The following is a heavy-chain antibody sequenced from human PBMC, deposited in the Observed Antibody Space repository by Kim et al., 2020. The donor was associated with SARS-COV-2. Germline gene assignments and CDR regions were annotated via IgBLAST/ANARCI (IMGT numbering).Heavy chain of an antibody. D-gene: IGHD1-26*01. CDR3: GKRGETGRTVLGIDV. CDR1: EFTFSTYG. J-gene: IGHJ6*02. Sequence: GGSLRLSCAASEFTFSTYGMRWVRQAPGKGLEWVALICYDGSITYSADSVKGRFTISRDNSKNTLYLQVSSLGAEAAADYCGGKRGETGRTVLGIDVWG. CDR2: ICYDGSIT. V-gene: IGHV3-33*06.